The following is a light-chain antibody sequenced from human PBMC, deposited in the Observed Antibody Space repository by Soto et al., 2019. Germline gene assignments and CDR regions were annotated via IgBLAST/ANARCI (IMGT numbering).Light chain of an antibody. CDR1: QGISSY. V-gene: IGKV1-9*01. CDR2: AAS. Sequence: DIQLTQSPSFLSASVGDRVTITCRASQGISSYLAWYQQKPGKAPKLLIYAASTLQSGVPSRFSGSGSGTEFTLTISSLQPEDFATYYCQQLIDYPFTFGQGARLDIK. CDR3: QQLIDYPFT. J-gene: IGKJ5*01.